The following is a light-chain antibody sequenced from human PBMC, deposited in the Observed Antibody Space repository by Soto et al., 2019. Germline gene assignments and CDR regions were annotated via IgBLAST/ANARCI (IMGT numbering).Light chain of an antibody. CDR3: SSYTTSTTLVV. CDR1: SSDVGAYNF. V-gene: IGLV2-14*01. J-gene: IGLJ2*01. Sequence: QSALTQPASVSGSPGQSITISCTGSSSDVGAYNFVSWYQKYPGKAPKIIIFDVSYRPSGVSERFSASKSGDSAFLTISGLQADDEADYYCSSYTTSTTLVVFGGGTKVTVL. CDR2: DVS.